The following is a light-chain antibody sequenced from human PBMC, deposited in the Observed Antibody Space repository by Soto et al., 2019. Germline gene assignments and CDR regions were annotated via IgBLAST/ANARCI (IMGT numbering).Light chain of an antibody. Sequence: QSVLTQPASVSGSPVQSITISCTGTSSDVGGFNSVSWYQLRPGTAPKLILYDVVDRPSGVSYRFSGSKSGNTASLTISGLQAADEADYFCSSYTSTMTNVFGSGTKATVL. J-gene: IGLJ1*01. CDR2: DVV. V-gene: IGLV2-14*03. CDR3: SSYTSTMTNV. CDR1: SSDVGGFNS.